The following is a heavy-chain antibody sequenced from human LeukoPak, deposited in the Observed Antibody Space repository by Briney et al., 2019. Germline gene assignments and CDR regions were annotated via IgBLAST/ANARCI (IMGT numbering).Heavy chain of an antibody. D-gene: IGHD7-27*01. CDR2: ISYDGSNK. Sequence: GGSLRLSCAASGFTFSSYAMHWVRQAPGKGLEWVAVISYDGSNKYYADSVKGRFTISRDNSKNTLYLQMNSLRAEDTAVYYCARDLGPHWFDPWGQGTLVTVSS. V-gene: IGHV3-30-3*01. CDR1: GFTFSSYA. J-gene: IGHJ5*02. CDR3: ARDLGPHWFDP.